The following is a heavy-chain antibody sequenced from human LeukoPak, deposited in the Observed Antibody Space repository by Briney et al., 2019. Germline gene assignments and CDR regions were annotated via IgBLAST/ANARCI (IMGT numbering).Heavy chain of an antibody. CDR3: ARGSPYYYDSSGYYNWFDP. Sequence: ASVKVSCKVSGYTLTELSMHWVRQAPGKGLEWMGGFDPEDGETIYAQKFQGRVTITADESTSTAYMELSSLRSEDTAVYYCARGSPYYYDSSGYYNWFDPWGQGTLVTVSS. CDR2: FDPEDGET. V-gene: IGHV1-24*01. D-gene: IGHD3-22*01. CDR1: GYTLTELS. J-gene: IGHJ5*02.